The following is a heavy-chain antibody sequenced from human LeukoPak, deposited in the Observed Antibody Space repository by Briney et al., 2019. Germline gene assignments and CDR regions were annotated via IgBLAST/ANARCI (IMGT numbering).Heavy chain of an antibody. CDR3: ARDSAECTGGYCYLVS. V-gene: IGHV3-74*01. CDR2: IKSDGSST. J-gene: IGHJ4*02. D-gene: IGHD2-8*02. CDR1: GFTFSSYW. Sequence: GGSLRLSCAASGFTFSSYWMYRVRQAPGKGLVWVSRIKSDGSSTRYADSVKGRFTISRDNAKNTLYLQMNSLRVEDTAVYYCARDSAECTGGYCYLVSWGQGTLVTVSS.